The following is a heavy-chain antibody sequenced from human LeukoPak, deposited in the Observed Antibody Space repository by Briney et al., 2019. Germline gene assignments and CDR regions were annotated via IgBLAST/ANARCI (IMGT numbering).Heavy chain of an antibody. D-gene: IGHD3-22*01. J-gene: IGHJ4*02. Sequence: GGSLRLSCAASGFTYDDYAMHWVRQAPGKGLEWVSGNNWNSGSIGYADSVKGRFTVSRDNAKNSLYLQMNSLRAEDTALYYCAKEANLTYYYDSSGFCDWGQGTLVTVSS. CDR1: GFTYDDYA. CDR2: NNWNSGSI. V-gene: IGHV3-9*01. CDR3: AKEANLTYYYDSSGFCD.